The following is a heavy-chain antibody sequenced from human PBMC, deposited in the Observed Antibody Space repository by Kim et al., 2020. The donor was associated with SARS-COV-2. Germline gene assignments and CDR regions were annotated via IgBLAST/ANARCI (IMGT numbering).Heavy chain of an antibody. J-gene: IGHJ6*02. CDR3: ARDAMVRGDPYGMDV. D-gene: IGHD3-10*01. CDR2: INAGNGNT. CDR1: GYTFTSYA. V-gene: IGHV1-3*01. Sequence: ASVKVSCKASGYTFTSYAMHWVRQAPGQRLEWMGWINAGNGNTKYSQKFQGRVTITRDTSASTAYMELSSLRSEDTAVYYCARDAMVRGDPYGMDVWGQGTTVTVSS.